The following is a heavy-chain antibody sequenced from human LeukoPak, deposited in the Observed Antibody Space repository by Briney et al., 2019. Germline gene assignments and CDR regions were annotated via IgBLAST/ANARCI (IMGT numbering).Heavy chain of an antibody. CDR3: ASGLNKAAGEEVRDY. V-gene: IGHV3-23*01. J-gene: IGHJ4*02. CDR1: GFTFRNCA. Sequence: GGSLRLSCAASGFTFRNCAMSWVRQAPGKGLEWVSGISGTGYNTYYADSVKGRFTISRDNSKNTLYLQMNSLRAEDTAVYYCASGLNKAAGEEVRDYWGQGTLVTVSS. D-gene: IGHD6-13*01. CDR2: ISGTGYNT.